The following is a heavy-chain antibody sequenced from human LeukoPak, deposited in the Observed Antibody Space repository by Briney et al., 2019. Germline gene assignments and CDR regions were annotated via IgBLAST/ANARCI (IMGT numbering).Heavy chain of an antibody. Sequence: GGSLRLSCAASGFTFSSYAMSWVRHAPGKGLEWVSVISGSGGSTYYADSVKGRFTISRDNSKNTLYLQMNSLRAEDTAVYYCAKSQGIHVWNIDYWGQGTPAPVSS. CDR2: ISGSGGST. J-gene: IGHJ4*02. CDR1: GFTFSSYA. V-gene: IGHV3-23*01. CDR3: AKSQGIHVWNIDY. D-gene: IGHD5-18*01.